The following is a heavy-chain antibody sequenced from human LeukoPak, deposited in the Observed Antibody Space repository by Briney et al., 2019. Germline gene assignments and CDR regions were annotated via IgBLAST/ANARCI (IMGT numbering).Heavy chain of an antibody. D-gene: IGHD4-23*01. CDR1: GGSISSGSYY. Sequence: SQTLSLTCTVSGGSISSGSYYWSWLRQPAGKGLEWIGRIYTSGSTNYNPSLKSRVTISVDTSKNQFSLKLSSVTAADTAVYYCARGTVVTPPLDYFYGMDVWGQGTTVTVSS. J-gene: IGHJ6*02. CDR2: IYTSGST. CDR3: ARGTVVTPPLDYFYGMDV. V-gene: IGHV4-61*02.